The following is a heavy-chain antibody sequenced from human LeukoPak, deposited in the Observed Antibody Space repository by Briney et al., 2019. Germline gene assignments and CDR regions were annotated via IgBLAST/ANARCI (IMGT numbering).Heavy chain of an antibody. J-gene: IGHJ3*02. CDR2: IYSGGST. V-gene: IGHV3-53*01. Sequence: GGSLRLSCAASGFTVSSNYMSWVRQAPGKGLEWVSVIYSGGSTYYADSVKGRFTISRDNSKNTLYLQMNSLRAEDTAVYYCARGGYSYGNDAFDIWGQGTMVTVSS. CDR3: ARGGYSYGNDAFDI. D-gene: IGHD5-18*01. CDR1: GFTVSSNY.